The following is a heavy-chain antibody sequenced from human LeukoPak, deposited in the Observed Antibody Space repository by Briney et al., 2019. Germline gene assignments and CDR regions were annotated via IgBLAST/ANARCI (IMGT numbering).Heavy chain of an antibody. CDR2: ISVSGGST. V-gene: IGHV3-23*01. CDR1: GFTFSSYA. D-gene: IGHD6-19*01. CDR3: ARVKGAVAGHFDY. Sequence: PGGSLRLSCAASGFTFSSYAMSWVRQAPGKGLEWVSAISVSGGSTYYADSEKGRFTISRDNSKNTLSLQMNSLRAEDTAVYYCARVKGAVAGHFDYWGQGNLVTVSS. J-gene: IGHJ4*02.